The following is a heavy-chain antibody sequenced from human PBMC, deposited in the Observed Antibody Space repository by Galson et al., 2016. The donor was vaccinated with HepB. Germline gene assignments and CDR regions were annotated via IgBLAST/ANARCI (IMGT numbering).Heavy chain of an antibody. CDR3: ARASGIRGIKGAMDV. CDR1: GFSVSNNC. J-gene: IGHJ6*02. Sequence: SLRLSCAASGFSVSNNCMSWVRPAPGKGLECVSVIHDDGSTNYADSVMGRFTISRDNSKNTHYLEMNSLRAEDVAVYYCARASGIRGIKGAMDVWGQGTTVSVSS. CDR2: IHDDGST. V-gene: IGHV3-53*01. D-gene: IGHD3-10*01.